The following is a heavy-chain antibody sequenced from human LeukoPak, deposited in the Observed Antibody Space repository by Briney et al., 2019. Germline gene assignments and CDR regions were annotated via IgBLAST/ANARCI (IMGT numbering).Heavy chain of an antibody. Sequence: GGSLRLSCAASGFTFDDYGMSWVRQAPGKGLEWVSDINWNGDSTDYADSVKGRFTISRDNAKNSLYLQMNSLRAEDTALYYCTRRESSYQNYYYYYHMDVWGEGTTVTVSS. V-gene: IGHV3-20*04. CDR2: INWNGDST. D-gene: IGHD3-16*02. CDR3: TRRESSYQNYYYYYHMDV. CDR1: GFTFDDYG. J-gene: IGHJ6*03.